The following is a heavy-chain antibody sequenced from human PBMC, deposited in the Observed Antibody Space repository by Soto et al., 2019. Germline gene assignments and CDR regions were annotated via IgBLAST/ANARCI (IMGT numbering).Heavy chain of an antibody. D-gene: IGHD5-18*01. CDR2: IWYDGSNK. Sequence: HPGGSLRLSCAASGFTFSSYGMHWVRQAPGKGLEWVAVIWYDGSNKYYADSVKGRFTISRDNSKNTLYLQMNSLRAEDTAVYYCAREPGYSYGLVGYYYYYGMDVWGQGTTVTVSS. CDR3: AREPGYSYGLVGYYYYYGMDV. V-gene: IGHV3-33*01. J-gene: IGHJ6*02. CDR1: GFTFSSYG.